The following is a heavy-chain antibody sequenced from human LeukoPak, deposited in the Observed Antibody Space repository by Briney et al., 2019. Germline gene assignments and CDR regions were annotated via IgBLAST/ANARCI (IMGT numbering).Heavy chain of an antibody. CDR2: IYYSGRT. CDR3: ARPAYGSGSLSAFDI. J-gene: IGHJ3*02. CDR1: GGSISSSSYY. V-gene: IGHV4-39*01. Sequence: SETLSLTCTVSGGSISSSSYYWGWIRQPPGKGLEWIGSIYYSGRTYHNPSLRSRVTISVDTSKNQFSLKLRSVTAADTAVYYCARPAYGSGSLSAFDIWGQGTMVTVSS. D-gene: IGHD3-10*01.